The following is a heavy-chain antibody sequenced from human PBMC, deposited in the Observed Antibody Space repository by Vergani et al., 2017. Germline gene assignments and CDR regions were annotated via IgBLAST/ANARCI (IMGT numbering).Heavy chain of an antibody. CDR3: AGVNTETNGHLYYYDYMYL. Sequence: QVQLQQWGGGLLKPSETLSLTCVVNGGYFTSYHWTWIRQSPGEGLEWVGDIDHTGRPDYNPSLKSRLIMSVDKSRNQFSLTLNSVTATDTSIYFCAGVNTETNGHLYYYDYMYLWGQGTAVPVS. V-gene: IGHV4-34*01. D-gene: IGHD4-11*01. CDR1: GGYFTSYH. J-gene: IGHJ6*03. CDR2: IDHTGRP.